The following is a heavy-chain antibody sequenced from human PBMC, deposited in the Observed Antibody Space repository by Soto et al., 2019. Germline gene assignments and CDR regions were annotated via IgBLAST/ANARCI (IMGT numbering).Heavy chain of an antibody. CDR3: ARVDDILTAYYTMFDP. Sequence: QVQLQESGPGLVKPSQTLSLTCTVSGGSISSGGYYWSWIRQHPGKGLEWIGYIYYSGSTYYNPSLRTRVTMSIETTKTQVSLRLSSVTAADTAVYYCARVDDILTAYYTMFDPWGQGTLVTVSS. CDR1: GGSISSGGYY. V-gene: IGHV4-31*03. D-gene: IGHD3-9*01. CDR2: IYYSGST. J-gene: IGHJ5*02.